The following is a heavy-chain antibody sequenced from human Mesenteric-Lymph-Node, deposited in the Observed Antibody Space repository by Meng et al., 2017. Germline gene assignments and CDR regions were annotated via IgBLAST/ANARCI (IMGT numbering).Heavy chain of an antibody. V-gene: IGHV1-69*10. D-gene: IGHD3-10*01. Sequence: SVKVSCKASGYTFTSYYMHWVRQAPGQGLEWMGGIIPILGIANYAQKFQGRVTITADKSTSTAYMELSSLRSEDTAVYYCARGDYYGSGSYYTQNYYYYGMDVWGQGTTVTVSS. CDR2: IIPILGIA. CDR1: GYTFTSYY. CDR3: ARGDYYGSGSYYTQNYYYYGMDV. J-gene: IGHJ6*02.